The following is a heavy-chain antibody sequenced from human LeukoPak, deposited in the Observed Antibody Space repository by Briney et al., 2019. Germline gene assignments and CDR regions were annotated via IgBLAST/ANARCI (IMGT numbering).Heavy chain of an antibody. J-gene: IGHJ4*02. D-gene: IGHD3-10*01. CDR1: GGSISSYY. CDR3: ARANYYYGSGSYYPFDY. V-gene: IGHV4-59*01. CDR2: IYYSGST. Sequence: PSETLSLTCTVSGGSISSYYWSWIRQPPGKGLEWIGYIYYSGSTNYNPSLKSRVTISVDTSKNQFSLKLSSVTAADTAVYYCARANYYYGSGSYYPFDYWGQGTLVTVSS.